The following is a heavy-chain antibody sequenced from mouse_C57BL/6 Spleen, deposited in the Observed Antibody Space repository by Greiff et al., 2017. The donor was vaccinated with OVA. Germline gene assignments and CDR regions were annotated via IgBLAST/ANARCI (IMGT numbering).Heavy chain of an antibody. CDR1: GFTFSSYA. J-gene: IGHJ4*01. Sequence: SGEGLVKPGGSLKLSCAASGFTFSSYAMSWVRQTPEKRLEWVAYISSGGDYIYYADTVKGRFTISRDNARNTLYLQMSSLKSEDTAMYYCTREGTVAAGVYAMDYWGQGTSVTVSS. CDR2: ISSGGDYI. D-gene: IGHD1-1*01. V-gene: IGHV5-9-1*02. CDR3: TREGTVAAGVYAMDY.